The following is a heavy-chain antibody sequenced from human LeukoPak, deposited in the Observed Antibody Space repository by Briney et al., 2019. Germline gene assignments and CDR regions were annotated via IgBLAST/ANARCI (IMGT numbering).Heavy chain of an antibody. Sequence: GGPLGLPCAASGLTLGGFAMPGSRQPPGKGLEWVPAISGSGGSTYYADSVKGRFTISRDNSKNTLYLQMNSLRAEDTAVYYCAKGGSSPSYLFDYWGQGTLVTVSS. D-gene: IGHD6-6*01. CDR2: ISGSGGST. V-gene: IGHV3-23*01. CDR1: GLTLGGFA. J-gene: IGHJ4*02. CDR3: AKGGSSPSYLFDY.